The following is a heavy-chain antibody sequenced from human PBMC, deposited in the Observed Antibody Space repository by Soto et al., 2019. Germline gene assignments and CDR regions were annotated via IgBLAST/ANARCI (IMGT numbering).Heavy chain of an antibody. CDR1: GGTFSSYA. D-gene: IGHD6-13*01. Sequence: GASVKVSCKASGGTFSSYAISWVRQAPGQGLEWIGGIIPIFGTANYAQKFQGRVTITADESTSTAYMELSSLRSEDTAVYYCARGSAAGRGYGMDVWGQGTTVTVSS. V-gene: IGHV1-69*13. CDR2: IIPIFGTA. CDR3: ARGSAAGRGYGMDV. J-gene: IGHJ6*02.